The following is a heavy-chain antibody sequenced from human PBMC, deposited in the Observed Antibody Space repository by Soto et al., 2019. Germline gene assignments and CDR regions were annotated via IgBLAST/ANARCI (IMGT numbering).Heavy chain of an antibody. J-gene: IGHJ5*02. Sequence: AASVKVSCKASGYTFTGYYMHWVRQAPGQGLEWMGWINPNSGGTNYAQKFQGWVTMTRDTSISTAYMELSRLRSDDTAVYYCARAVGYSSSWYSRHNWFDPWGQGTLVTVSS. CDR2: INPNSGGT. CDR3: ARAVGYSSSWYSRHNWFDP. D-gene: IGHD6-13*01. CDR1: GYTFTGYY. V-gene: IGHV1-2*04.